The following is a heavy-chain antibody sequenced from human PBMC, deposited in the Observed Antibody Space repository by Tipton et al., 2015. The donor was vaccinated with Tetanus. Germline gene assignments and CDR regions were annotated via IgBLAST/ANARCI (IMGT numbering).Heavy chain of an antibody. V-gene: IGHV4-30-4*01. J-gene: IGHJ4*02. Sequence: TLSLTCSVSGGSISSTDYYWSWIRQPPGKGLEWIGYMYHSGQAYYNSSLKSRVVILVDTSKNQFSLKLSSVTAADTAVYYCARTQGSALIDYWGQGTLVTVSS. CDR2: MYHSGQA. D-gene: IGHD2-8*01. CDR3: ARTQGSALIDY. CDR1: GGSISSTDYY.